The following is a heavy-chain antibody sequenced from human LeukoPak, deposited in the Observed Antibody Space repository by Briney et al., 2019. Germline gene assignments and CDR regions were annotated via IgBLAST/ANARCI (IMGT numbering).Heavy chain of an antibody. CDR2: ISYDGINK. Sequence: GALLLPCGASGFPFSSYGMDWGRQAPGKGLGGGAVISYDGINKYYADSVKGRFTTSRDNSNNTLYLQMNSLRAEDTAVYYCARDLYDSSGYDYYNYMGVWGKGTTVTVSS. CDR1: GFPFSSYG. J-gene: IGHJ6*03. CDR3: ARDLYDSSGYDYYNYMGV. D-gene: IGHD3-22*01. V-gene: IGHV3-30*12.